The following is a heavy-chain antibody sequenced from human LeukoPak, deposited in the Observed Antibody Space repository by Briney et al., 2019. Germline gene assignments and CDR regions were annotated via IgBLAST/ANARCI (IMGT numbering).Heavy chain of an antibody. D-gene: IGHD5-18*01. Sequence: GGSLRLSCAASGFTFSSYAMSWVRQAPGKGLEWVSAISGSGGNTYSADSVKGRFTISRDNSKNTLYLQMNSLRAEDTAVYYCARGGYTYGPATLGALDIWGPGTMVPVSS. CDR3: ARGGYTYGPATLGALDI. V-gene: IGHV3-23*01. J-gene: IGHJ3*02. CDR1: GFTFSSYA. CDR2: ISGSGGNT.